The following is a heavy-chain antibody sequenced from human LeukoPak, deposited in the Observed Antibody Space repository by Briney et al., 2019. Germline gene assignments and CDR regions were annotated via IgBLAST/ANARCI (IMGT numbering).Heavy chain of an antibody. CDR2: IKSKTAGGTI. CDR3: TTGESMVGSTIHIRWAD. D-gene: IGHD1-26*01. Sequence: GSLRLSCAASGFTFSNAWMTWVRQAPGKGLEWVGRIKSKTAGGTIDYAAPVKGRFTISRDDSKSTLYLQMNSLKTEDTAVYYCTTGESMVGSTIHIRWADWGQGTLVTVSS. V-gene: IGHV3-15*01. J-gene: IGHJ4*02. CDR1: GFTFSNAW.